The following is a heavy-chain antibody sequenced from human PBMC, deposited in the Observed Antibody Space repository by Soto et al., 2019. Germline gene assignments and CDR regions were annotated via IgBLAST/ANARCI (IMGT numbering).Heavy chain of an antibody. CDR3: ARDNGLAGSFDP. CDR1: GXTFNTYR. Sequence: GSLRLSCAASGXTFNTYRMNWVRQAPGKGPELISYITSSSTTIYYADSVKGRFNISRDNAKSSLYLQMNILRDEDTAVYYCARDNGLAGSFDPWGQGTLVTVS. J-gene: IGHJ5*02. CDR2: ITSSSTTI. D-gene: IGHD6-13*01. V-gene: IGHV3-48*02.